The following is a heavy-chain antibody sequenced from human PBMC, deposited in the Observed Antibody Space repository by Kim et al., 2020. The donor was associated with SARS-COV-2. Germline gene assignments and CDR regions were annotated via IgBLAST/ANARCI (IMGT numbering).Heavy chain of an antibody. D-gene: IGHD3-10*01. Sequence: GGSLRLSCAASGFTFSGHAMTWVRQAPGKGLEWVSVIRGSDGHTNFADSERGRFSISRDNSRNTLFLQMNSLSAEDTAIYYCARVRGASIKGDYDSGSPPIDSWGQGTLVTVSS. J-gene: IGHJ4*02. CDR1: GFTFSGHA. CDR3: ARVRGASIKGDYDSGSPPIDS. V-gene: IGHV3-23*01. CDR2: IRGSDGHT.